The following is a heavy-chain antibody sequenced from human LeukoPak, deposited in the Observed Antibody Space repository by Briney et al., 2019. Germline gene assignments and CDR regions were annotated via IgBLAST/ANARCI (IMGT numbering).Heavy chain of an antibody. CDR1: GYSISSSNW. CDR2: IYYSGST. CDR3: ARSASPYSSEYSFDY. V-gene: IGHV4-28*01. Sequence: SETLSLTCAVSGYSISSSNWWGWIRQPLGKGLEWIGYIYYSGSTHYNPSLKSRVIMSVDTSKNQFSLKLSSVTAVDTAVYYCARSASPYSSEYSFDYWGQGTLVTVSS. D-gene: IGHD6-19*01. J-gene: IGHJ4*02.